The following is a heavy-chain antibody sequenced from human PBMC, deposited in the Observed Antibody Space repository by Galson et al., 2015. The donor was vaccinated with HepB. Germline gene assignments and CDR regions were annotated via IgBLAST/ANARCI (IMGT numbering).Heavy chain of an antibody. D-gene: IGHD2-2*01. CDR3: ARDCTSCYDEDYYYYGMDV. CDR2: ISAYNGNT. V-gene: IGHV1-18*01. Sequence: SVKVSCKASGYTFTSYGISWVRQAPGQGLEWMGWISAYNGNTNYAQKLQGRVTMTTDTSTSTAYMELRSLRSDDTAVYYCARDCTSCYDEDYYYYGMDVWGQGTTVTVSS. CDR1: GYTFTSYG. J-gene: IGHJ6*02.